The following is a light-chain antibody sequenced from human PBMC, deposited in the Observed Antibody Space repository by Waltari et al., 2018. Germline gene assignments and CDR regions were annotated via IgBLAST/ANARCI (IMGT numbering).Light chain of an antibody. CDR3: QQYVSLPAT. CDR2: DAS. CDR1: QSISRP. Sequence: EIMLTQSPGTLSLSPGERATLSCRASQSISRPLAWYQQKPGQAPRLLIYDASTRATGIPDRFSASGSGTDFSLTISRLEPEDSAVYYCQQYVSLPATFGQGTKVEIK. V-gene: IGKV3-20*01. J-gene: IGKJ1*01.